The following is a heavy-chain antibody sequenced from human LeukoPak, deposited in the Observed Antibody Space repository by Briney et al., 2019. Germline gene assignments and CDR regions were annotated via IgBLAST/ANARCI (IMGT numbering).Heavy chain of an antibody. Sequence: PGGSLRLSCTASGFTFSDCDMNSFRQAPGKGLEWVSSISYRSSHMYYADSVKGRFTISRDNAENSLYLQMNSLRAEDTAVYYCGRAFPPLRTAAAGDYWGQGTLVTVSS. D-gene: IGHD6-13*01. CDR3: GRAFPPLRTAAAGDY. V-gene: IGHV3-21*01. CDR2: ISYRSSHM. J-gene: IGHJ4*02. CDR1: GFTFSDCD.